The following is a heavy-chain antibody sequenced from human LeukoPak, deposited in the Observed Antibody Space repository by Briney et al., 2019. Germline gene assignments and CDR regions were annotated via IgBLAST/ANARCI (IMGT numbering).Heavy chain of an antibody. J-gene: IGHJ4*02. CDR1: GYSSPRDW. Sequence: GESLKISCQCSGYSSPRDWIAWVRQPPGKGLEWMGIIHPGDSNIVYSPFLQAQVTISADRSISTTYLQLDSLKDSDTAMYYCARLTYYDPTHYFDYWGQGTLVSVSS. CDR2: IHPGDSNI. D-gene: IGHD3-22*01. V-gene: IGHV5-51*01. CDR3: ARLTYYDPTHYFDY.